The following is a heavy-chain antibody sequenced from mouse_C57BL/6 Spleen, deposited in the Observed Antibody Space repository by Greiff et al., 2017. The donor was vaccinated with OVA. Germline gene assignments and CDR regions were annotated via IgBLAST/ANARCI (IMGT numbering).Heavy chain of an antibody. D-gene: IGHD1-1*01. V-gene: IGHV3-6*01. J-gene: IGHJ1*03. CDR1: GYSITSGYY. Sequence: VQLKESGPGLVKPSQSLSLTCSVTGYSITSGYYWNWIRQFPGNKLEWMGYISYDGSNNYNPSLKNRISITRDTSKNQFFLKLNSVTTEDTATYYCARGVLRTWYFDVWGTGTTVTVSS. CDR3: ARGVLRTWYFDV. CDR2: ISYDGSN.